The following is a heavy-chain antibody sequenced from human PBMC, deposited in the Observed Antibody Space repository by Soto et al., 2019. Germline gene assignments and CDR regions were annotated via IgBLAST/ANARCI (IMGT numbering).Heavy chain of an antibody. Sequence: ASVKVSCKASGYTFINFDISLVRQAAGQGLEWLGWMNPGSGKTGYASKFQGRVAMTRDASTGTSHLELSSLTSDDTAVYYCARMASAGTLNWFDPWGQGTLVTVSS. D-gene: IGHD6-13*01. J-gene: IGHJ5*02. CDR3: ARMASAGTLNWFDP. V-gene: IGHV1-8*02. CDR1: GYTFINFD. CDR2: MNPGSGKT.